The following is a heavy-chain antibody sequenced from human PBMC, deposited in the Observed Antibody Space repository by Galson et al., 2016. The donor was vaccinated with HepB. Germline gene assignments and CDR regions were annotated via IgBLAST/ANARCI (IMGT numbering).Heavy chain of an antibody. Sequence: SLRLSCAASGFSFSDYGMHWVRQAPGKGLEWVSTISASGASTYYADSVKGRFTISRDNSDNTLYLQMSSLRTEDTALYFCTKGRGQYVPASRYFDLWGRGTLVTVSS. D-gene: IGHD1-26*01. CDR3: TKGRGQYVPASRYFDL. J-gene: IGHJ2*01. CDR1: GFSFSDYG. V-gene: IGHV3-23*01. CDR2: ISASGAST.